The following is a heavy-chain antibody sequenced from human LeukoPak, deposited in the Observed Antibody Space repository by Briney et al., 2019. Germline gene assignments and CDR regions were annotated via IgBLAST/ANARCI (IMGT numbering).Heavy chain of an antibody. CDR1: GGSISSYY. Sequence: SETLSLTCTVSGGSISSYYWSWIRQPPGKGLEWIGYIYYSGSTNYNPSLKSRVTISVDTSKNQFSLKLSSVTAADPAVYYCAGDPPYVSGVDSWGQGPPFPASS. CDR3: AGDPPYVSGVDS. J-gene: IGHJ4*02. V-gene: IGHV4-59*01. D-gene: IGHD3-10*01. CDR2: IYYSGST.